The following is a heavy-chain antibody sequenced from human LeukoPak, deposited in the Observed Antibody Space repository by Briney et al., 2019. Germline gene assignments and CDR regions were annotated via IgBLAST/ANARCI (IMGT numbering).Heavy chain of an antibody. CDR2: INPKSGGT. CDR1: GYSFTGYY. Sequence: ASVKVSCKASGYSFTGYYLDWVRQAPGQGLEWMGWINPKSGGTNYAQKFPGRVTMTTDTSTSTAYMELRSLRSDDTAVYYCARFRAGVGEPYGDYWGQGTLVTVSS. D-gene: IGHD3-10*01. J-gene: IGHJ4*02. V-gene: IGHV1-2*02. CDR3: ARFRAGVGEPYGDY.